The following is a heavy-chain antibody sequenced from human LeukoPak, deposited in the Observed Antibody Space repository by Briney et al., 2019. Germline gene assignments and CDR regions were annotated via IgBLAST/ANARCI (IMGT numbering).Heavy chain of an antibody. CDR1: CGSIISTNW. Sequence: SATLSLTYGVYCGSIISTNWWRWVRQPPGQGLAWIGELSLTGETNYNPSLNGRVTMSLDRSRNQLSLTLTSVTAADTAIYYCSRESGAFCPFGYWGQGTLVSVPP. CDR3: SRESGAFCPFGY. V-gene: IGHV4-4*02. CDR2: LSLTGET. J-gene: IGHJ4*02. D-gene: IGHD1-26*01.